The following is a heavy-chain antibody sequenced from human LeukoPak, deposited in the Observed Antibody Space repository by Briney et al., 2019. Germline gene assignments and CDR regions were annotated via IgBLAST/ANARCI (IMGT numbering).Heavy chain of an antibody. Sequence: GSLRLSCAASGFTFSSFWMTWVRQAPGKGLEWVANIKQDGSEKYYVDSVRGRFTISRDNATNSLYLRMNSLRAEDTAVYYCARDLNYFDYWGQGTLVTVSS. CDR2: IKQDGSEK. CDR3: ARDLNYFDY. CDR1: GFTFSSFW. V-gene: IGHV3-7*01. J-gene: IGHJ4*02.